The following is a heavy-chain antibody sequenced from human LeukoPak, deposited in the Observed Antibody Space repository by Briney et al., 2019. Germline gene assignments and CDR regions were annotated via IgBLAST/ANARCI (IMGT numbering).Heavy chain of an antibody. D-gene: IGHD3-22*01. V-gene: IGHV3-30*04. J-gene: IGHJ4*02. Sequence: GRSLRLSCAASGFTFSSYAMHWVRQAPGKGLEWVAVISYDGSNKYYADSVKGRFTISRDNSKNTLYLQMNSLRAEDTAVYYCAKCSAYYFDSSLSDYFDYWGQGTLVTVSS. CDR2: ISYDGSNK. CDR1: GFTFSSYA. CDR3: AKCSAYYFDSSLSDYFDY.